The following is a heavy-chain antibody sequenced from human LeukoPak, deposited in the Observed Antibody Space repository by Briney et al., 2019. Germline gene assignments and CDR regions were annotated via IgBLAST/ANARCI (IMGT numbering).Heavy chain of an antibody. V-gene: IGHV3-53*01. CDR1: GFSVGNNY. Sequence: GGSLRLSCEASGFSVGNNYMTWVRQAPGKGLEWVSVIYSGGTTYYGDSVEGRFTISRDNSRNTLNLQMNSLRAEDTAVYFCARGQSGDPAFDIWGQGTMVTVSS. CDR2: IYSGGTT. CDR3: ARGQSGDPAFDI. D-gene: IGHD4-17*01. J-gene: IGHJ3*02.